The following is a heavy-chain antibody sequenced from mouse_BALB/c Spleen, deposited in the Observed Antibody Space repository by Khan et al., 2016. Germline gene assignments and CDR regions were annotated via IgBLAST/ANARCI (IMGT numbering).Heavy chain of an antibody. CDR3: ARGGGNWYFDV. Sequence: QVQLKESGPGLVAPSQSLSITCTVSGFSLTSYGVHWVRQPPGKGLEWLGVIWAGGSTTYYSALMSSLSISKDNSNSQVFLKMTSLQTDDTAMYYCARGGGNWYFDVWCGEATVTVAS. CDR2: IWAGGST. J-gene: IGHJ1*01. CDR1: GFSLTSYG. V-gene: IGHV2-9*02.